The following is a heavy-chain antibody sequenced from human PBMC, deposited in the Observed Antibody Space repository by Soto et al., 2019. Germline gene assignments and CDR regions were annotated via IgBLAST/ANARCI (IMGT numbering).Heavy chain of an antibody. V-gene: IGHV3-30*18. D-gene: IGHD4-17*01. J-gene: IGHJ4*02. Sequence: PGGSLRLSCAASGFTFSSFAMHWVREAPGKGLEWVAVISYDGSNKYYADSMKDRFTISRDNSKNTLYLQMNSLRPEDTAVYFCAKAPYGDHINAVNYCFDFWGQGTLVTVSS. CDR3: AKAPYGDHINAVNYCFDF. CDR2: ISYDGSNK. CDR1: GFTFSSFA.